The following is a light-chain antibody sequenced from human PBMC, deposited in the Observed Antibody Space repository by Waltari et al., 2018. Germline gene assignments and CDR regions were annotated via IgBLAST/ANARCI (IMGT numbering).Light chain of an antibody. CDR3: QQYNNLPPDPT. J-gene: IGKJ1*01. Sequence: IVMTQSPATLSVFPGERATLSCRASQSISSNLAWYQQKPGQAPRLLIYGASTRATGIPDRFTGSGSGIEFTLTINSLQSEDFAVYYCQQYNNLPPDPTFGQGTKVEIK. V-gene: IGKV3D-15*01. CDR1: QSISSN. CDR2: GAS.